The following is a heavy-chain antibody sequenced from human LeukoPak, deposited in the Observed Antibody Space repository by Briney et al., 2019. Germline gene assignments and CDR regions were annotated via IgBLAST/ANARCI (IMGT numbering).Heavy chain of an antibody. CDR1: GVIFTDYS. D-gene: IGHD1-26*01. CDR2: ICPSGSGI. J-gene: IGHJ4*02. Sequence: GGSLRLSCAASGVIFTDYSMNWGREAPGKGGEWVSYICPSGSGIQYADSVKGRYTTSTERAQKSLYLQMNSLRDEDTALYYCVRDRYYSFDYWGQGTVVTVSS. V-gene: IGHV3-48*02. CDR3: VRDRYYSFDY.